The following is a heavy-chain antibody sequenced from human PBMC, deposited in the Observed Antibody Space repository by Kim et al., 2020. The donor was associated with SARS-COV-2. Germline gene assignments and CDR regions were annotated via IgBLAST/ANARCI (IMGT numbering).Heavy chain of an antibody. J-gene: IGHJ4*02. CDR3: AKKRGPTYYSDSSGQRIHEFLPDV. CDR2: ISGGGVST. D-gene: IGHD3-22*01. CDR1: GFSFSNYA. Sequence: GGSLRLSCGASGFSFSNYAMSWVRQAPGKGLEWVSAISGGGVSTYYADSVKGRFTISRDNSKNTLYLQMNSLRAEDTAIYYCAKKRGPTYYSDSSGQRIHEFLPDVWGQGTLVIVSS. V-gene: IGHV3-23*01.